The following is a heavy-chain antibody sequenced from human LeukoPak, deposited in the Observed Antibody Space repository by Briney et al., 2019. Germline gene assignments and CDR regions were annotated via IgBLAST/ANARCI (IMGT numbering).Heavy chain of an antibody. CDR2: ISSSSSTI. D-gene: IGHD6-6*01. J-gene: IGHJ4*02. Sequence: PGGSLRLSCAASGFTFSSYSMNWVRQAPGKGLAWVSYISSSSSTIYYADSVKGRFTISRDNAKNSLYLQMNSLRAEDTAVYYCAIDLIEARLGEIGYWGQGTLVTVSS. V-gene: IGHV3-48*04. CDR3: AIDLIEARLGEIGY. CDR1: GFTFSSYS.